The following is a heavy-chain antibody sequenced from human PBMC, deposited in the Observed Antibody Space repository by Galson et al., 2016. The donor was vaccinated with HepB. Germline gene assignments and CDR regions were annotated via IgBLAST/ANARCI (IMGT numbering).Heavy chain of an antibody. CDR3: ARDDRQFLGCGYYYYQMDV. V-gene: IGHV3-23*01. D-gene: IGHD3-3*01. Sequence: SLRLSCAASGFIFSSYDMSWVRQAPGKGLEWVSALRGSGGSTYYADYVRGRFTISRDNSKNTLYLQMTSLRAEDTAVYYCARDDRQFLGCGYYYYQMDVWGQGTSVTVSS. CDR1: GFIFSSYD. J-gene: IGHJ6*02. CDR2: LRGSGGST.